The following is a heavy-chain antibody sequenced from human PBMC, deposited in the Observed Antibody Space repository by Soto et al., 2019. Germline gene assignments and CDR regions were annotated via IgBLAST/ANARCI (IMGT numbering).Heavy chain of an antibody. J-gene: IGHJ4*02. CDR3: AREGRGSSGFDY. CDR1: GFTFRNYW. CDR2: IKQEGSEK. V-gene: IGHV3-7*01. D-gene: IGHD3-22*01. Sequence: EVQLVESGGGLVQPGGSLRLSCAASGFTFRNYWMSWVRQAPGKGLEWVANIKQEGSEKHYVDSVKGRFTISRDDAKNSLDLQMNSLRAEDTAVYFCAREGRGSSGFDYWGQGTLVTVSS.